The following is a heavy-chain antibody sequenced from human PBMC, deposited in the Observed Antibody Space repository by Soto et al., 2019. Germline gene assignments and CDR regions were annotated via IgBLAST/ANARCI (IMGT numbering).Heavy chain of an antibody. CDR3: ARDQGYFDWLTGGTDV. D-gene: IGHD3-9*01. CDR2: INAGNGNT. Sequence: ASVKVSCKASGYTFTSYAMHWVRQAPGQRLEWMGWINAGNGNTKYSQKFQGRVTITRDTSASTAYMELSSLRSEDTAVYYCARDQGYFDWLTGGTDVWGQGTTVTVSS. V-gene: IGHV1-3*01. J-gene: IGHJ6*02. CDR1: GYTFTSYA.